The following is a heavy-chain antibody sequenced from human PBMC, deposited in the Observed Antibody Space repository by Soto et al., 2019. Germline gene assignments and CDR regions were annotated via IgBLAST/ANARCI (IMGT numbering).Heavy chain of an antibody. CDR3: AKDPRTLVAAAGTFDY. J-gene: IGHJ4*02. CDR2: ISGSGGST. V-gene: IGHV3-23*01. CDR1: GFTFSSYA. Sequence: PGGSLRLSCAASGFTFSSYAMSWVRQAPGKGLEWVSAISGSGGSTYYADSVKGRFTISRDNSKNTLYLQMSSLRAEDTAVYYCAKDPRTLVAAAGTFDYWGQGTLVTVSS. D-gene: IGHD6-13*01.